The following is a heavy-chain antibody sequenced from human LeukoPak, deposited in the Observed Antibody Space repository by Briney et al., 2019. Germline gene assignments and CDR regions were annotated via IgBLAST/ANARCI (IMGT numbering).Heavy chain of an antibody. CDR2: IYTSGST. D-gene: IGHD3-3*01. CDR3: ARVDFWSGYNFFQH. CDR1: GGSISSYY. Sequence: PSETLSLTCTVSGGSISSYYWSWIRQPAGKGLEWIGRIYTSGSTNYNPSLKSRVTMSVDTSKNQFSLKLSSVTAADTAVYYCARVDFWSGYNFFQHWGQGTLVTVSS. J-gene: IGHJ1*01. V-gene: IGHV4-4*07.